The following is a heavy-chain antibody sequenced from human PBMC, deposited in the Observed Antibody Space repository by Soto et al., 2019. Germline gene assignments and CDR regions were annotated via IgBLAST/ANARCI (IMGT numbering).Heavy chain of an antibody. V-gene: IGHV1-69*12. CDR2: IIPIFGKA. J-gene: IGHJ6*02. Sequence: QVQLVQSGAEVKKPGSSVKVSCKASGGTFSSYAISWVRQAPGQGLEWMGGIIPIFGKADYAQKFQGRDTITADESTSTAYMDLSSLRSEDTAVYYCARHLGGNHYYYGIDVWGQGPTVTVS. CDR1: GGTFSSYA. CDR3: ARHLGGNHYYYGIDV. D-gene: IGHD3-16*01.